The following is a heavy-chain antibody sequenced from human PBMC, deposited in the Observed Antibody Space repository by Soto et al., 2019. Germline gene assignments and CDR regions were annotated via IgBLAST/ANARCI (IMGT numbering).Heavy chain of an antibody. CDR2: ISAYNGNT. CDR1: GYTFTSYG. V-gene: IGHV1-18*01. J-gene: IGHJ6*03. CDR3: ARDRMGRGYCSSTSCYAGPHMNV. Sequence: ASVKVSCKPSGYTFTSYGISWVRQAPGQGLEWMGWISAYNGNTNYAQKLQGRVTMTTDTSTSTAYMELRSLRSDDTAVYYCARDRMGRGYCSSTSCYAGPHMNVWGKGTTVTVSS. D-gene: IGHD2-2*01.